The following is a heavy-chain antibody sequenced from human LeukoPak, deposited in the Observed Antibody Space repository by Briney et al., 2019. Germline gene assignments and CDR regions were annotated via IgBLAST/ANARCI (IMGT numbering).Heavy chain of an antibody. CDR3: ARDLRGYDILTGYYRANDY. CDR1: GYTFTSYG. D-gene: IGHD3-9*01. V-gene: IGHV1-18*01. Sequence: ASVKVSCKASGYTFTSYGISWVRQAPGQGLEWMGWISAYNGNTNYAQKLQGRVTMTTDTSTSTAYMELRSLRSDDTAAYYCARDLRGYDILTGYYRANDYWGQGTLVTVSS. CDR2: ISAYNGNT. J-gene: IGHJ4*02.